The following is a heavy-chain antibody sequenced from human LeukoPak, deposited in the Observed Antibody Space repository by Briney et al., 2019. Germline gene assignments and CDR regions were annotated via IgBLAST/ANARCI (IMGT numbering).Heavy chain of an antibody. CDR3: AKDSGDSSGYYFVEYFQH. D-gene: IGHD3-22*01. CDR2: ISGSGGST. J-gene: IGHJ1*01. Sequence: GGSLRLSCAASGFTFSSYAMSWVRQAPGKGLEWVSAISGSGGSTYYADSVKGRFTISRDNSKNTLYLQMNSLRAEDTAVYYCAKDSGDSSGYYFVEYFQHWGQGTLVTVSS. V-gene: IGHV3-23*01. CDR1: GFTFSSYA.